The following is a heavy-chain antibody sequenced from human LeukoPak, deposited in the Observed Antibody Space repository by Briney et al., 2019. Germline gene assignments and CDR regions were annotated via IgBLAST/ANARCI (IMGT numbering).Heavy chain of an antibody. Sequence: SETLSLTCAVYGGSFSGYYRSWIRQPPGKGLEWIGEIDHSGSTNYNPSLKSRVTISVDTSKNQFSLKLSSVTAADTAVYYCARFGTTVTTGAFDIWGQGTMVTVSS. D-gene: IGHD4-17*01. CDR1: GGSFSGYY. J-gene: IGHJ3*02. CDR3: ARFGTTVTTGAFDI. V-gene: IGHV4-34*01. CDR2: IDHSGST.